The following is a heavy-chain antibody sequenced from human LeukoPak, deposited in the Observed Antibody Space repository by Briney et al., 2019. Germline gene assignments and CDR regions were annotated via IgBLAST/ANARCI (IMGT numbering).Heavy chain of an antibody. Sequence: GASVKVSCKASGYTFTSYGISWVRQAPGQGLEWMGWISAYNGNTNYAQKLQGRVTMTTDTSTSTAHMELRSLRSDDTAVYYCAPVELAYCGGDCHDYWGQGTLVTVSS. V-gene: IGHV1-18*01. CDR2: ISAYNGNT. CDR1: GYTFTSYG. J-gene: IGHJ4*02. D-gene: IGHD2-21*02. CDR3: APVELAYCGGDCHDY.